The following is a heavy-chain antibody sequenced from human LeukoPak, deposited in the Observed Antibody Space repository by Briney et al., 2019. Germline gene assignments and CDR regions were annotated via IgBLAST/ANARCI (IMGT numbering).Heavy chain of an antibody. V-gene: IGHV1-46*01. CDR2: INPSGGST. CDR1: AYIFTSYY. CDR3: ARGHSFRGGYVSRWLDP. D-gene: IGHD3-10*01. J-gene: IGHJ5*02. Sequence: ASVKVSCETSAYIFTSYYIHWVRQAPGQGLEWMGIINPSGGSTSYAQKFQGRVTMTRDTSTSTVYMELSSLRSDDTAIYFCARGHSFRGGYVSRWLDPWGQGTLVTVSS.